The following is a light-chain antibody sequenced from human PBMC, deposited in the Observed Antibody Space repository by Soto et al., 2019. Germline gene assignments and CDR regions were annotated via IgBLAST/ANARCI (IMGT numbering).Light chain of an antibody. J-gene: IGKJ4*01. Sequence: EVVLTQSPGTLSLSPGARATLSCRASQFFSSTYLAWYQQRPGQAPRLLIYGASSRATGIPDRFSGGGSETDFTLTISRLESEDSAVYYCQQYGMSPFTFGGGTKVDIK. V-gene: IGKV3-20*01. CDR1: QFFSSTY. CDR2: GAS. CDR3: QQYGMSPFT.